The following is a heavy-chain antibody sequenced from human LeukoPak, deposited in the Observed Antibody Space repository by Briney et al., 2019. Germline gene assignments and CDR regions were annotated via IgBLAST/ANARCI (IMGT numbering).Heavy chain of an antibody. CDR2: IIPILGIA. Sequence: SVKVSCKASGGTFSSYAISWVRQAPGQGLEWMGRIIPILGIANYAQKFQGRVTITADKSTSTAYMVLRSLRSDDTAVYYCARVRPDNWFDPWGQGTLVTVSS. V-gene: IGHV1-69*04. J-gene: IGHJ5*02. CDR3: ARVRPDNWFDP. CDR1: GGTFSSYA.